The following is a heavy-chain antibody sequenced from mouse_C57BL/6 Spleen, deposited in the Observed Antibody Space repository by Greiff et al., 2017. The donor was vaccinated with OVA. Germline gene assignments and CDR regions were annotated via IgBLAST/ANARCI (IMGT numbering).Heavy chain of an antibody. CDR3: ARAPITTMYYFDY. V-gene: IGHV1-82*01. CDR2: IYPGDGDT. J-gene: IGHJ2*01. D-gene: IGHD1-1*01. CDR1: GYAFSSSW. Sequence: QVQLQQSGPELVKPGASVKISCKASGYAFSSSWMNWVKQRPGKGLEWIGRIYPGDGDTNYNGKFKGKATLTADKSSSTAYMQLSSLTSEDSAVYFCARAPITTMYYFDYWGQGTTLTVSS.